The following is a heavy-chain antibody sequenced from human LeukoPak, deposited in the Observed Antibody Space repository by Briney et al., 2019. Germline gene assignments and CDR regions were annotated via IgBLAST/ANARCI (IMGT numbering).Heavy chain of an antibody. CDR3: ARDWVQLERRGLLYYFDY. V-gene: IGHV1-69*13. D-gene: IGHD1-1*01. Sequence: SVNVSCKASGGTFSSYAISWVRQAPGRGLEWMGGIIPIFGTANYAQKFQGRVTITADESTSTAYMELSSLRSEDTAVYYCARDWVQLERRGLLYYFDYRGQGTLVTVSS. CDR2: IIPIFGTA. J-gene: IGHJ4*02. CDR1: GGTFSSYA.